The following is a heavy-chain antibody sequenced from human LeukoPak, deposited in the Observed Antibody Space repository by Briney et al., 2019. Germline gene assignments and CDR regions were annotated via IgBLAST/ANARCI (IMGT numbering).Heavy chain of an antibody. D-gene: IGHD5-12*01. Sequence: HGESLKISCKGSGYSFTSYWIGWVRQMPGKGLEWMGIIYPGDSDTRYSPSFQGQVTISADKSISTAYLQWSSLKASDTAMYYCARLVLQYSGYDFYGMDVWGQGTTVTVSS. CDR2: IYPGDSDT. J-gene: IGHJ6*02. V-gene: IGHV5-51*01. CDR1: GYSFTSYW. CDR3: ARLVLQYSGYDFYGMDV.